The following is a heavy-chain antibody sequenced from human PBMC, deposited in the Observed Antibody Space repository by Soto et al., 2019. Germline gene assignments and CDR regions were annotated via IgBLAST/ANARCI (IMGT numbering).Heavy chain of an antibody. CDR2: MSGDSGSS. V-gene: IGHV3-9*01. J-gene: IGHJ3*01. CDR1: GSTFEAYS. CDR3: TKRRSARPGFDAFDL. Sequence: GGSLRLSCAASGSTFEAYSLHWVRQLPGKGLEWVAGMSGDSGSSGYADSVRGRFTVSRDNAKNSLFLQMSSLSPEDTALYYCTKRRSARPGFDAFDLWGQGTMVTVSS.